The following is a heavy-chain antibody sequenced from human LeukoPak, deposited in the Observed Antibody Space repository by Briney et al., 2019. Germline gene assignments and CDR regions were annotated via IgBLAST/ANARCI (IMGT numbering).Heavy chain of an antibody. J-gene: IGHJ4*02. Sequence: GGSLRLSCAASGFTFSSYAMSWVRQAPGKGLEWVSAISGSGGSTYYADSVKGRFTISRDNSKNTLYLQMNSLRAEDTAVYYCAKGGLTRYCSGGSCFYSPFDYWGQGTLVTVSS. CDR3: AKGGLTRYCSGGSCFYSPFDY. CDR2: ISGSGGST. V-gene: IGHV3-23*01. CDR1: GFTFSSYA. D-gene: IGHD2-15*01.